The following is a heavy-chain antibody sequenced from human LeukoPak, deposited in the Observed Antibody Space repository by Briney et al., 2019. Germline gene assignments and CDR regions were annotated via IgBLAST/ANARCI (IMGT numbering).Heavy chain of an antibody. CDR2: MTGDGNNE. V-gene: IGHV3-7*01. Sequence: GGSLRLSSAASAFTISGYWMNWVRQAPGKGLEWVASMTGDGNNEFYVDSVKGRFTISGDNAKNSLYLQMNSRRADDTAVYYCTGGLHDYWGQGTLVTVS. D-gene: IGHD2-15*01. CDR3: TGGLHDY. CDR1: AFTISGYW. J-gene: IGHJ4*02.